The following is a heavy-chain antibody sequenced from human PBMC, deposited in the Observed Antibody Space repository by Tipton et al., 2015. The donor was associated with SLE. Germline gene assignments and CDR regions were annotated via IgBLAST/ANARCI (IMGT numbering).Heavy chain of an antibody. CDR2: INWNGGST. Sequence: SLRLSCAASGFTFDDYGMSWVRQALGKGLEWVSGINWNGGSTGYADSVKGRFTISRDNAKNSLYLQMNSLRAEDTAVYYCARDGEGGATPFDYWGQGTLVTVSS. J-gene: IGHJ4*02. CDR3: ARDGEGGATPFDY. CDR1: GFTFDDYG. D-gene: IGHD1-26*01. V-gene: IGHV3-20*04.